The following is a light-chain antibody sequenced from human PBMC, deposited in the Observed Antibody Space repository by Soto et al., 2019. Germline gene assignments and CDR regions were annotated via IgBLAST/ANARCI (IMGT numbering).Light chain of an antibody. Sequence: EIVLTHSPATLSLSPGERATLSCRASQSVSSYLAWYQQKPGQAPRLLIYDASNRATGIPARFSGSGSGTDCTLTISSLEPEDFAVYYCQQRSNWPRTFGQGTKLEIK. J-gene: IGKJ2*01. CDR2: DAS. CDR1: QSVSSY. V-gene: IGKV3-11*01. CDR3: QQRSNWPRT.